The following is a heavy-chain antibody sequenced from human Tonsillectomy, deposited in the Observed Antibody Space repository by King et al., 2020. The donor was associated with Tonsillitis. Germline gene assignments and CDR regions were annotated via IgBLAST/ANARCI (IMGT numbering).Heavy chain of an antibody. CDR3: ARHSGDSSGLGGFDY. CDR1: GYTFTTYW. D-gene: IGHD6-19*01. J-gene: IGHJ4*02. Sequence: QLVQSGAEVRKPGESLKISCKGSGYTFTTYWIGWVRQVPGKGLEWMGIIFPGDSDTTYSPSFQGQVTISADKSISTAYLQWSSLKAPDTAMYYCARHSGDSSGLGGFDYWGQGTLVTVSS. CDR2: IFPGDSDT. V-gene: IGHV5-51*01.